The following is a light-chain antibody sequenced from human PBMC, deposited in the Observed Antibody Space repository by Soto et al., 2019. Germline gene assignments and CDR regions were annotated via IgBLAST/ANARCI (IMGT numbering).Light chain of an antibody. CDR2: GAS. CDR3: QHYGSSRWT. CDR1: QSISSNY. V-gene: IGKV3-20*01. J-gene: IGKJ1*01. Sequence: EIVLTQSPGTLSLSPGERATLSCRASQSISSNYLDWYQQKPGQAPRLLIYGASSRATDIPDRFSGSGSGKAFTLTISILEPEDFAVYYCQHYGSSRWTFGQGTKVEIK.